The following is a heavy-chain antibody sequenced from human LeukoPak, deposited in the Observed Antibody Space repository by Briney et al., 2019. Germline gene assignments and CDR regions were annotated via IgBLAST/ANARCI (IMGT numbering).Heavy chain of an antibody. CDR2: ISYGGSNK. V-gene: IGHV3-30*18. D-gene: IGHD2-15*01. CDR1: GFTFSSYG. CDR3: AKDVGMIGYCSGGSCYAIDY. Sequence: GGSLRLSCAASGFTFSSYGMHWVRQAPGKGLEWVAVISYGGSNKFYADSVKGRFTISRGNSKNTLYLQMNSLRAEDTAVYYCAKDVGMIGYCSGGSCYAIDYWGQGTLVTVSS. J-gene: IGHJ4*02.